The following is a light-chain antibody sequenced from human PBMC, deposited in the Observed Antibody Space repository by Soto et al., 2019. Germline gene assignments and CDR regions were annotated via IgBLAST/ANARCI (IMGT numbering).Light chain of an antibody. Sequence: DIHMTQSPSTLSASVGDRVTITCRASQSISLWVAWYQQKPARAPNLLSYKTSSLETGVPSRFSGSGSGTEFTLTICSLQPDDFETYYCQHHKDYSWTVGQRTEVEVK. CDR3: QHHKDYSWT. V-gene: IGKV1-5*03. CDR2: KTS. CDR1: QSISLW. J-gene: IGKJ1*01.